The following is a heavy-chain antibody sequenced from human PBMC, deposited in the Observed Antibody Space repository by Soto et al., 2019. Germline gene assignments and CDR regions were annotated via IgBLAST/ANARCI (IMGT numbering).Heavy chain of an antibody. V-gene: IGHV1-2*02. CDR2: INPNSGDT. J-gene: IGHJ6*02. CDR1: GYIFTAYY. D-gene: IGHD5-12*01. CDR3: AREIGSVATIFPRGTYGLDV. Sequence: ASVKVSCKASGYIFTAYYIHWVRQAPGQGLEWMAWINPNSGDTNYAPKFQGRVSMTRDTSISTAYMEMNRLTSDDTAVYYCAREIGSVATIFPRGTYGLDVWG.